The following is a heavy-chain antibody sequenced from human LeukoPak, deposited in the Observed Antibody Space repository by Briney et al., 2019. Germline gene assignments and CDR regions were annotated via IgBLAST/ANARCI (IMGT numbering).Heavy chain of an antibody. CDR2: ISGSGAST. CDR3: AKAIRQNRDLYDY. D-gene: IGHD1-14*01. J-gene: IGHJ4*02. V-gene: IGHV3-23*01. Sequence: GGSLRLSCAASGFTVSSSFMSWVRQAPGKGLEWVSGISGSGASTYYADSVKGRFTISRDNSKNTLYLQMNSLRAEDTALYYCAKAIRQNRDLYDYWGQGTLVTVSS. CDR1: GFTVSSSF.